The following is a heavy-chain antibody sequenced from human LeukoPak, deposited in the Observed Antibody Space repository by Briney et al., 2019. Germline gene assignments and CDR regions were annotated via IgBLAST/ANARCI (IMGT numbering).Heavy chain of an antibody. CDR2: ISSSSSTI. CDR3: AAYNLPPDGMGV. D-gene: IGHD5-24*01. CDR1: GFTFSSYS. V-gene: IGHV3-48*01. J-gene: IGHJ6*02. Sequence: PGGSLRLSCAASGFTFSSYSMTWVRQAPGKGLEWVSYISSSSSTIYYADSVKGRFTISRDNAKNSLYLQMNSLRAEDTAVYYCAAYNLPPDGMGVWGQGTSVTVSS.